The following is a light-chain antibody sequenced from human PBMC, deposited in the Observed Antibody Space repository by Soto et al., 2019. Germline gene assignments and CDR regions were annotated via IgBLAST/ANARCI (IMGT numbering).Light chain of an antibody. V-gene: IGLV4-69*01. Sequence: QLVLTQSPSASASLVASVKLTCTLSSGHSSYAIAWHQQQPEKGPRYLMKLNSDGSHSKGDGIPDRFSGSSSGAERYLTISSLQSEDEADYYCQTWGTSVVFGGGTKLTVL. CDR2: LNSDGSH. J-gene: IGLJ2*01. CDR1: SGHSSYA. CDR3: QTWGTSVV.